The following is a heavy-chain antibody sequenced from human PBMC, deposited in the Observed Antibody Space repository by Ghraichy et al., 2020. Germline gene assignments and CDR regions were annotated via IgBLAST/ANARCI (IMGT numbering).Heavy chain of an antibody. V-gene: IGHV3-21*01. J-gene: IGHJ4*02. D-gene: IGHD1-1*01. CDR2: ISSSSTYI. CDR1: GFTFSGYT. Sequence: GESLNISCAASGFTFSGYTMNWVRQAPGEGLEWVSSISSSSTYIYYADSMKGRLTISRDNAKNSLFLQMNSLRAEDTAVYYCARDGSRGRNEALAYDYWGQGTLVTVSS. CDR3: ARDGSRGRNEALAYDY.